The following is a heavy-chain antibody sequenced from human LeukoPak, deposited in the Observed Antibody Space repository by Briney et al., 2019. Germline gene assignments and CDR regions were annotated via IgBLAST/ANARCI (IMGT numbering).Heavy chain of an antibody. CDR3: ARAMLRSTYYYDSSGYYYGDYFDY. CDR1: GGTFSSDP. Sequence: SVKVSCKASGGTFSSDPITWVRQAPGQGLEWMGGIIPIFGTANYAQKFQGRVPITADESTSTAYMELSSLRSEDTAVYYRARAMLRSTYYYDSSGYYYGDYFDYWGQGTLVTVSS. CDR2: IIPIFGTA. J-gene: IGHJ4*02. V-gene: IGHV1-69*01. D-gene: IGHD3-22*01.